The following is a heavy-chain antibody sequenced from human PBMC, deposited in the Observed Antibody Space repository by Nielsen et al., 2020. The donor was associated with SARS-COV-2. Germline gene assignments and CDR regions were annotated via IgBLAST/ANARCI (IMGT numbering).Heavy chain of an antibody. CDR3: ARDWQVVPAAIFHYAFDI. V-gene: IGHV3-7*03. CDR2: IKQDGSEK. D-gene: IGHD2-2*02. CDR1: GFTFSSYW. Sequence: GESLKISCAASGFTFSSYWMSWVRQAPGKGLEWVANIKQDGSEKYYVDSVKGRFTISRDNAKNSLYLQMNSLRAEDTAVYYCARDWQVVPAAIFHYAFDIWGQGTMVTVSS. J-gene: IGHJ3*02.